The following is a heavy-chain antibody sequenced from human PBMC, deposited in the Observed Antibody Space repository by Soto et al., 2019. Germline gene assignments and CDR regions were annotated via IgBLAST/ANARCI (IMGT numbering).Heavy chain of an antibody. J-gene: IGHJ6*02. D-gene: IGHD2-15*01. CDR2: INPSGGST. V-gene: IGHV1-46*01. Sequence: QVQLVQSGAEVKKPGASVKVSCKASGYTFTSYYMHWVRQAPGQGLEWMGIINPSGGSTSYAQKFQGRVTMTRDTSTSTVYMELSSLRSEDTAVYYCARDQNGVTLINGATGMDVWGQGTTVTVSS. CDR3: ARDQNGVTLINGATGMDV. CDR1: GYTFTSYY.